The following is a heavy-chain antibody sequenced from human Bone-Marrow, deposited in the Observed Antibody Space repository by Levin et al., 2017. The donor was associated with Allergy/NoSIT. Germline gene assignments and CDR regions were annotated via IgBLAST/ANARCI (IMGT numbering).Heavy chain of an antibody. D-gene: IGHD6-13*01. CDR3: ARDPARNMGGSSWYLDY. V-gene: IGHV3-21*01. Sequence: SCEASEFTFSSYSMNWVRQAPGKGLEWVSSISSSSSYIYYADSVKGRFTISRDNAKNSLYLQMNSLRAEDTAVYYCARDPARNMGGSSWYLDYWGQGTLVTVSS. J-gene: IGHJ4*02. CDR2: ISSSSSYI. CDR1: EFTFSSYS.